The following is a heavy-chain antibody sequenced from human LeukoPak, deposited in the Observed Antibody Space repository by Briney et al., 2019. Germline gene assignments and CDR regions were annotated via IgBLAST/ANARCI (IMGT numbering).Heavy chain of an antibody. V-gene: IGHV4-34*01. CDR1: GGSFSGYY. J-gene: IGHJ6*03. CDR3: ARHLRHDVLTGYYKDYYYMDV. D-gene: IGHD3-9*01. Sequence: SETLSLTCAVYGGSFSGYYWSWIRQPPGKGLEWIGEINHSGSTNYNPSLKSRVTISVDTSKNQFSLKLSSVTAADTAVYYCARHLRHDVLTGYYKDYYYMDVWGKGTTVTISS. CDR2: INHSGST.